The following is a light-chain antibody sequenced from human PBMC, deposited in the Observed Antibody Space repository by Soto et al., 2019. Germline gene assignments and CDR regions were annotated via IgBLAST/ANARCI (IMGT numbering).Light chain of an antibody. CDR3: QNNSSYST. CDR2: KAS. CDR1: QSISSW. J-gene: IGKJ1*01. Sequence: DIQMTQSPSTLSASVGDRVTITCRASQSISSWLAWYQQKPGKAPKLLIYKASSLESGVPSRFNDSGSGTEFTLTSSSLQPDAFANYYCQNNSSYSTFGQGTKVEIK. V-gene: IGKV1-5*03.